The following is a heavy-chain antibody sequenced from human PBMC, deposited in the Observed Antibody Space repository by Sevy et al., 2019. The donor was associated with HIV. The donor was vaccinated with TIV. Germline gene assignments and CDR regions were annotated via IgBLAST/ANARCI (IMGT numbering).Heavy chain of an antibody. V-gene: IGHV1-18*01. CDR2: ISGNNDYT. Sequence: ASVKVSCKASGYTFTRYGISWVRQAPGQGLEWMGWISGNNDYTNYAQKIQGRVTMTTDTSTSVAYMELRSLRSDETAVYYCARDRNNYDSSGYPKGMDVWGQGTTVTVSS. D-gene: IGHD3-22*01. J-gene: IGHJ6*02. CDR3: ARDRNNYDSSGYPKGMDV. CDR1: GYTFTRYG.